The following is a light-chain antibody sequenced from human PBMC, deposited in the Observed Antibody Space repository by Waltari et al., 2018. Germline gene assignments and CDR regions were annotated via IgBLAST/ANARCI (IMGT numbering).Light chain of an antibody. CDR2: KVS. V-gene: IGKV2-30*01. J-gene: IGKJ1*01. Sequence: EVVLAQSPLSLPVTLGQPASISCRSSQSLVNTDGNIYLNWFHQRPGQSTRRLNYKVSTRASAVPYRFSCSRSGNDLTLKISRFEADDVRVYFGMTGPPWPPPFGQVPTVAL. CDR1: QSLVNTDGNIY. CDR3: MTGPPWPPP.